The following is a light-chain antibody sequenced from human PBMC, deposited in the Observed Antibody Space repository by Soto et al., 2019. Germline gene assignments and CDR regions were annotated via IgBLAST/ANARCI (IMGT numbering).Light chain of an antibody. Sequence: DIVLTQTPLSSPVTLGQPASISCRSSQSLLHSDGNTYLSWLHQRPGQPPRPLIYKISNRFSGVPDRFSGSGAWTDFTLKISRVEAEDVGVYYCKQATQYSPYTFGHGTKLEIK. J-gene: IGKJ2*01. CDR3: KQATQYSPYT. CDR2: KIS. V-gene: IGKV2-24*01. CDR1: QSLLHSDGNTY.